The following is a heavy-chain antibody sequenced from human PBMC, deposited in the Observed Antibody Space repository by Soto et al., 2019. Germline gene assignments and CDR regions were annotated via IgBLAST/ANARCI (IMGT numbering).Heavy chain of an antibody. CDR2: IDQSGGT. CDR1: GDSLRGQS. Sequence: SETLSLTCAVVGDSLRGQSWNWIRQSPGKGLEWMGEIDQSGGTNYNPSLKSRGIISDATSKNQFSLTLTSVTAADTAVYYFGREGGYGGSGGSLDVWGQGTTVTVSS. J-gene: IGHJ6*02. D-gene: IGHD3-22*01. CDR3: GREGGYGGSGGSLDV. V-gene: IGHV4-34*01.